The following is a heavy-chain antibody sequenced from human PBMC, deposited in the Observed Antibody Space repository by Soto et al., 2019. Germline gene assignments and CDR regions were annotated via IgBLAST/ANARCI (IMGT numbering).Heavy chain of an antibody. CDR1: GGTFSSYA. V-gene: IGHV1-69*13. D-gene: IGHD3-22*01. CDR3: AGAYYYDSSGPSAFDI. Sequence: SVKVSCKASGGTFSSYAISWVRQAPGQGLEWMGGIIPIFGTANYAQKFQGRVTITADESTSTAYMELSSLRSEDTAVYYCAGAYYYDSSGPSAFDIWGQGTMVTVSS. J-gene: IGHJ3*02. CDR2: IIPIFGTA.